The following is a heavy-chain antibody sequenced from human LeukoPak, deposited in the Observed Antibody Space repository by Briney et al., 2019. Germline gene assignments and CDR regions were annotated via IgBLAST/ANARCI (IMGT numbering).Heavy chain of an antibody. J-gene: IGHJ4*02. V-gene: IGHV3-64D*06. CDR2: ISSNGDNT. CDR3: VRGTGY. CDR1: GFTFSTYV. Sequence: GGSLRLSCSVSGFTFSTYVMHWVRQAPGKGLEYVSAISSNGDNTYYADSVKGRFTISRDNSKNTLYLQMSSLRADDTAVYYCVRGTGYWGQGTLVPVS.